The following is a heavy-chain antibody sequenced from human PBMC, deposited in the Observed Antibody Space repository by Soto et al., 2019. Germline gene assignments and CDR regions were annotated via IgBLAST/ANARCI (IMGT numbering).Heavy chain of an antibody. CDR2: INAGNGNT. Sequence: ASVKVSCKASGYTFTSYAMHWVRQAPGQRLEWMGWINAGNGNTKYSQKFQGRVTITRDTSASTAYMELSSLRSEDTAVYYCARENSYYDSSGFYNSHGMDVWGQGTTVTVSS. CDR1: GYTFTSYA. CDR3: ARENSYYDSSGFYNSHGMDV. V-gene: IGHV1-3*01. D-gene: IGHD3-22*01. J-gene: IGHJ6*02.